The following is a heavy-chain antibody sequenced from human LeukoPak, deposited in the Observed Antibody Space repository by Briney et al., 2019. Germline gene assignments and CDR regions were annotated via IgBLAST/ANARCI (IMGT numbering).Heavy chain of an antibody. CDR2: ISSVGHTN. CDR3: AKEVGWFNAFDV. V-gene: IGHV3-30*18. Sequence: GRSVRLSCTASGFTFSSFGMHWVRQAPGQGLEWVTAISSVGHTNKSADSVKGRFTISRDNSKNTLYLQMHSLREDDTAVYYCAKEVGWFNAFDVWGQGTMVTVSS. J-gene: IGHJ3*01. D-gene: IGHD3-10*01. CDR1: GFTFSSFG.